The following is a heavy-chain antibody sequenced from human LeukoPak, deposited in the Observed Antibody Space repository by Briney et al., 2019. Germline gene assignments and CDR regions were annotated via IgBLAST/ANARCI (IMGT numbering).Heavy chain of an antibody. CDR3: AREGGIAARPFDY. CDR1: GGSISSYY. D-gene: IGHD6-6*01. J-gene: IGHJ4*02. CDR2: IYYSGGT. Sequence: SETLSLTCTVSGGSISSYYWSLIRQPPGKGLEWIGYIYYSGGTNYNPSLKSRVTISVDTSKNQFSLKLSSVTAADTAVYYCAREGGIAARPFDYWGQGTLVTVSS. V-gene: IGHV4-59*01.